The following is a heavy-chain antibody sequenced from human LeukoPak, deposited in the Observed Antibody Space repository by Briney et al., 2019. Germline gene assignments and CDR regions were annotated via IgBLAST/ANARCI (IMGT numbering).Heavy chain of an antibody. Sequence: PSETLSLTCTVSGGSFSNGGYFWSCIRQHPGKGLEWIGSISYSGSTYYNPSLKSRVTISVDTSKNHFSLKLSSVTAADTAVYYCAREISGYDYVNSYFDYWGQGTLVTVSS. CDR3: AREISGYDYVNSYFDY. CDR2: ISYSGST. J-gene: IGHJ4*02. CDR1: GGSFSNGGYF. V-gene: IGHV4-31*03. D-gene: IGHD5-12*01.